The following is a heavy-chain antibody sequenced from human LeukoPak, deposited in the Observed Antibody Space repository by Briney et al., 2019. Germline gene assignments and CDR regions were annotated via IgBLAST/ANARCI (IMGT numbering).Heavy chain of an antibody. V-gene: IGHV3-23*01. J-gene: IGHJ4*02. D-gene: IGHD6-19*01. CDR2: ISNSGVSS. CDR1: GFTFSSYG. Sequence: GGSLRLSCAASGFTFSSYGMSWVRQVPGKGLEWVSGISNSGVSSFYAGSVKGRFTISRDNSKNTLYLQMNSLRAEDTAVYYCARQWLVNGWGQGTLVTVSS. CDR3: ARQWLVNG.